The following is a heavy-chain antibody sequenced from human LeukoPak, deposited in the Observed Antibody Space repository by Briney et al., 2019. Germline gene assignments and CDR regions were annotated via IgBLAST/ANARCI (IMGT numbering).Heavy chain of an antibody. Sequence: SGGSLRLSCAASGFTVSSNYMNWVRQAPGKGLEWVSVIYTDGNTYYADSVKGRFTISRDTSKNTLYLQMHSQRVEDTAVYYCARGYCSGNTCYPGGYWGQGTLVTVSS. V-gene: IGHV3-66*02. CDR2: IYTDGNT. CDR1: GFTVSSNY. D-gene: IGHD2-15*01. J-gene: IGHJ4*02. CDR3: ARGYCSGNTCYPGGY.